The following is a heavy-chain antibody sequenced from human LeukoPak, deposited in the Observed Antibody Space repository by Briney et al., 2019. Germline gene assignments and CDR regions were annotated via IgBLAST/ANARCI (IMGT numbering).Heavy chain of an antibody. V-gene: IGHV4-38-2*02. D-gene: IGHD6-19*01. CDR1: GYSISSGCY. Sequence: SETLSLTCTVSGYSISSGCYWGWIRRPPREGLEWIGSIYHNRSTYYNPSLKSRVTISVDPSKNHFSLKLSSVTAADTALYYCARYEAVAGVFDSWGQGILVTVSS. CDR2: IYHNRST. CDR3: ARYEAVAGVFDS. J-gene: IGHJ4*02.